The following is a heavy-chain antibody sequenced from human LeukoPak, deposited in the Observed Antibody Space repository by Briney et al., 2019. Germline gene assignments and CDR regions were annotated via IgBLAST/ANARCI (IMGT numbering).Heavy chain of an antibody. CDR2: MYYSGST. Sequence: SETLSLTCTASGGSITNYYWSWIRQPPGKGLEWIGYMYYSGSTNYNPSLKSRVTISVDTSNNQFSLKLSSVTAADTAVYYCARSTRSWFDPWGQGTLVTVSS. J-gene: IGHJ5*02. CDR1: GGSITNYY. V-gene: IGHV4-59*01. CDR3: ARSTRSWFDP. D-gene: IGHD3-10*01.